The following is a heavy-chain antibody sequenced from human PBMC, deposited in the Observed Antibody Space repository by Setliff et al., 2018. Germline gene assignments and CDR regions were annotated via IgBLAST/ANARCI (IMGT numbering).Heavy chain of an antibody. Sequence: PSETLSLTCTVSGGSISSSSYYWGWFRQPPGKGLEWIGSIYYSGSTYYNPSLKSRVTISVDTSKNQFSLKLSSVTAADTAVYYCARSYSGYDTWGQGTLVTVSS. J-gene: IGHJ5*02. V-gene: IGHV4-39*01. CDR1: GGSISSSSYY. CDR3: ARSYSGYDT. D-gene: IGHD5-12*01. CDR2: IYYSGST.